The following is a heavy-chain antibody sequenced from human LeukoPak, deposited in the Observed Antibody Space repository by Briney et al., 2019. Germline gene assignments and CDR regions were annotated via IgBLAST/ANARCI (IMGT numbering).Heavy chain of an antibody. CDR2: ISSSSSYI. CDR1: GFPFSSYS. V-gene: IGHV3-21*04. CDR3: ARLLRGYYYDSSGYPY. J-gene: IGHJ4*02. D-gene: IGHD3-22*01. Sequence: GGSLRLSCAASGFPFSSYSMNWVRQLPGKGLEWVSSISSSSSYIYYADSVKGRSTISRDNAKNSLYLQMNSLRAEDTAVYYCARLLRGYYYDSSGYPYWGQGTLVTVSS.